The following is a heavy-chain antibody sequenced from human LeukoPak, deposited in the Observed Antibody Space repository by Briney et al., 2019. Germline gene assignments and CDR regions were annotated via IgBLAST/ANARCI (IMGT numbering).Heavy chain of an antibody. CDR2: IRYDGSNK. CDR1: GFTFSSYG. D-gene: IGHD3-22*01. J-gene: IGHJ4*02. Sequence: PGGSLRLSCAASGFTFSSYGMHWVRQAPGKGLEWVAFIRYDGSNKYYADSAKGRFTISRDNSGNTLSLQMNSLRPDDTAVYYCARDPRGPTAYDHSGRDTFEDWGQGTRVTVSS. V-gene: IGHV3-30*02. CDR3: ARDPRGPTAYDHSGRDTFED.